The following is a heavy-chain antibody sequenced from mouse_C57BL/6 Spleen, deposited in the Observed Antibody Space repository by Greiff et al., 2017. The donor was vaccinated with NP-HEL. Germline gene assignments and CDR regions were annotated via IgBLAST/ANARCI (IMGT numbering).Heavy chain of an antibody. CDR3: ARDAPYDYDGAWFAY. Sequence: VQLQQSGAELVRPGTSVKVSCKASGYAFTNYLIEWVKQRPGQGLEWIGVINPGSGGTNYNAKFKGKATLTADKSSSTAYMQLSILTSEDSAVYVCARDAPYDYDGAWFAYWGQGTLVTVSA. CDR2: INPGSGGT. CDR1: GYAFTNYL. V-gene: IGHV1-54*01. J-gene: IGHJ3*01. D-gene: IGHD2-4*01.